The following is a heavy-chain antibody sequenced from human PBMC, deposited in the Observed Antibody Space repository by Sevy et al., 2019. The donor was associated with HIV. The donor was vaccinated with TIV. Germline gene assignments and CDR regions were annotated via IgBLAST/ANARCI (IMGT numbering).Heavy chain of an antibody. CDR2: IYYSGST. V-gene: IGHV4-59*08. CDR3: ARGIGYCSSTSCSFNYYYYYYMDV. Sequence: SETLSLTCTVSGGSISSYYWSWIRQPPGKGLEWIGYIYYSGSTNYNPSLKSRVTISVDTSKNQFSLKLSSVTAADTAVYYWARGIGYCSSTSCSFNYYYYYYMDVWGKGTTVTVSS. J-gene: IGHJ6*03. CDR1: GGSISSYY. D-gene: IGHD2-2*01.